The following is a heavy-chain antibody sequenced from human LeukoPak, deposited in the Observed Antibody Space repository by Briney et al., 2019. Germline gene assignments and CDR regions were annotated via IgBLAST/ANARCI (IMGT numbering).Heavy chain of an antibody. V-gene: IGHV1-69*13. CDR3: ARDRCSGGSCYSGRWDWFDP. CDR2: IISIFGTA. D-gene: IGHD2-15*01. J-gene: IGHJ5*02. CDR1: GGTFSSYA. Sequence: SVKVSCKASGGTFSSYAISWVRRAPGQGLEWMGGIISIFGTANYAQKFQGRVTITADESTSTAYMELSSLRSEDTAVYYCARDRCSGGSCYSGRWDWFDPWGQGTLVTVSS.